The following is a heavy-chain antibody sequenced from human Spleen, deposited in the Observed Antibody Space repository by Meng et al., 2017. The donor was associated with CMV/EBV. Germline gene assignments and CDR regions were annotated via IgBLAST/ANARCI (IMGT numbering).Heavy chain of an antibody. V-gene: IGHV4-39*01. D-gene: IGHD6-13*01. J-gene: IGHJ5*02. Sequence: HLHVQESGPGLLKPSETLSLTCTVSGGPINSSSYYWGWIRQPPGKGLEWIGSIYYSGRTYYNPSLKSRVTISVDTSKNQFSLKLSSVTAADTAVYYCARPIAAAGWFDPWGQGTLVTVSS. CDR2: IYYSGRT. CDR3: ARPIAAAGWFDP. CDR1: GGPINSSSYY.